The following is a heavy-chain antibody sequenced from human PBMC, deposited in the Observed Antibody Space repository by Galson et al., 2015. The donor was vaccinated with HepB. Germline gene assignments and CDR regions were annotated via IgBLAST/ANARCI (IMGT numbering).Heavy chain of an antibody. CDR1: GDSVSSHSAA. CDR3: ARAYTKYCSGGSCYSDYGMDV. D-gene: IGHD2-15*01. J-gene: IGHJ6*02. Sequence: CAISGDSVSSHSAAWNWIRQSPSRGLEWLGRTYYRSKWYNDYAVSVKSRITINPDTSKNQFSLQLNSVTPEDTAVYYCARAYTKYCSGGSCYSDYGMDVWGQGTTVTVSS. CDR2: TYYRSKWYN. V-gene: IGHV6-1*01.